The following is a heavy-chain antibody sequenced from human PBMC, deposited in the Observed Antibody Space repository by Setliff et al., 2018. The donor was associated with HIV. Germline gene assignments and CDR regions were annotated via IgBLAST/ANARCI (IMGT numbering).Heavy chain of an antibody. CDR2: VSSRGDT. CDR3: ARRRDGYNSAPWRDDY. J-gene: IGHJ4*02. Sequence: SETLSLTCTVSDSGTYYWSWIRQPAGKGLEWIGRVSSRGDTNYNPSLKSRVTISVDTSKNQFSLKLSSVTAADTAVYYCARRRDGYNSAPWRDDYWGQGTLVTVSS. CDR1: DSGTYY. D-gene: IGHD5-12*01. V-gene: IGHV4-61*02.